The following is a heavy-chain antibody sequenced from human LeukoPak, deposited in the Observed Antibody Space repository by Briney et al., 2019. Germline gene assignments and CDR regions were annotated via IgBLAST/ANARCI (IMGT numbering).Heavy chain of an antibody. J-gene: IGHJ4*02. D-gene: IGHD4-17*01. Sequence: GGSLRLSCAASGFTFSSYSMNWIRQAPGKGPEWVSSISSSTSYVYYADSVKGRFTISKDNAKNSLYLQMNSLRAEDTAVYYCARAGGSTVSHSDYWGQGTLVTVSS. V-gene: IGHV3-21*01. CDR1: GFTFSSYS. CDR3: ARAGGSTVSHSDY. CDR2: ISSSTSYV.